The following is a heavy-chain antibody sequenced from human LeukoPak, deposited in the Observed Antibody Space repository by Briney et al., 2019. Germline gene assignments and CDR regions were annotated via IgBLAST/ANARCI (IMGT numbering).Heavy chain of an antibody. CDR3: AKLLMANDCGDP. CDR1: GFPFSISA. D-gene: IGHD2-8*01. CDR2: ISGGGTT. J-gene: IGHJ5*02. V-gene: IGHV3-23*01. Sequence: PGGSLRLSCAASGFPFSISAMKWARQAPGKGLEWVSSISGGGTTYYADSVRGRFIISRDNSKNTLYLQMNSLRAEDTAVYYCAKLLMANDCGDPWGQGTLVTVSS.